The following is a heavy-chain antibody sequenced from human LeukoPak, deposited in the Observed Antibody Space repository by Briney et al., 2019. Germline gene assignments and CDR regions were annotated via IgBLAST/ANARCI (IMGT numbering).Heavy chain of an antibody. CDR1: GGSISSGSYY. D-gene: IGHD3-22*01. J-gene: IGHJ5*02. V-gene: IGHV4-61*02. CDR2: SCTSGST. Sequence: ALSLTCTVSGGSISSGSYYWSWIRQPAGKGLEWIGRSCTSGSTNYNPSLKSRVTISVDTSKNQFSLKLSSVTAADTAVYYCARSLGTMIVVVTHNWFDPWGQGTLVTVSS. CDR3: ARSLGTMIVVVTHNWFDP.